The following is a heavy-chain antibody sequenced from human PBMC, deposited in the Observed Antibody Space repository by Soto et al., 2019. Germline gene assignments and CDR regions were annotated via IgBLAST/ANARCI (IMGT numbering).Heavy chain of an antibody. CDR1: GDTFGSNA. Sequence: QVQFVQSGAEVKKPGASVKLSCKVSGDTFGSNAMHWVRQAAGQRLEWMGWIIGGSGNTKYSRNFQGRVTITWDTSASTVYMELTSLRSDDTAVYFCARGSGSFFPFFDSWGQGTLVTVSS. CDR3: ARGSGSFFPFFDS. CDR2: IIGGSGNT. J-gene: IGHJ4*02. D-gene: IGHD1-26*01. V-gene: IGHV1-3*01.